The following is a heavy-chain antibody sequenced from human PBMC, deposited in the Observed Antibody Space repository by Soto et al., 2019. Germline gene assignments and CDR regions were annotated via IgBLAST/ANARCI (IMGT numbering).Heavy chain of an antibody. V-gene: IGHV1-69*13. D-gene: IGHD2-21*02. J-gene: IGHJ3*02. Sequence: GASVKVSCKAPGGTFSSYAISWVRQAPGQGLEWMGGIIPIFGTANYAQKFQGRVTITADESTSTAYMELSSLRSEDTAVYYCARGSGGDSGGAFDIWGQGTMVTGS. CDR3: ARGSGGDSGGAFDI. CDR1: GGTFSSYA. CDR2: IIPIFGTA.